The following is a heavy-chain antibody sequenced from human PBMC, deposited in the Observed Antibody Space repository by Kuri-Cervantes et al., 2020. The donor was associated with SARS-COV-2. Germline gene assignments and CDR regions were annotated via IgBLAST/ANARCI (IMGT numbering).Heavy chain of an antibody. CDR1: GFTFGDYA. V-gene: IGHV3-49*04. Sequence: GESLKISCTASGFTFGDYAMSWVRQAPGKGLEWVGFIRSKAYGGTTEYAASVKGRFTISRDDSKSIAYLQMNSLKTEDTAVYFCTQGGGYWGHGTLVTVSS. D-gene: IGHD3-16*01. CDR3: TQGGGY. J-gene: IGHJ4*01. CDR2: IRSKAYGGTT.